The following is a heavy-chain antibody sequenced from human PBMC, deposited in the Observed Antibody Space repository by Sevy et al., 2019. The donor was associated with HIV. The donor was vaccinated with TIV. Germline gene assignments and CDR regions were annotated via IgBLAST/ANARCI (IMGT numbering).Heavy chain of an antibody. V-gene: IGHV3-11*01. CDR1: GFTFSDYY. D-gene: IGHD3-16*02. Sequence: GGSLRLSCAASGFTFSDYYMSWIRQAPGKGLEWVSYISSSGSTIYYADSVKGRFTISRDNAKNSLYLQMNSLRAEDTAVYYCARDVPHYDYVWGSYRPYSYGMDLWGQGTTVTVSS. CDR2: ISSSGSTI. CDR3: ARDVPHYDYVWGSYRPYSYGMDL. J-gene: IGHJ6*02.